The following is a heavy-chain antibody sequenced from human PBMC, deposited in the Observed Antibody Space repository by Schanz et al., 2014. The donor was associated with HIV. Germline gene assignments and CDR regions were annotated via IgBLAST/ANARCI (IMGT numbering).Heavy chain of an antibody. CDR2: MNPNSGNT. CDR3: ARGRSGYCSGGSCPYGRYYFDY. Sequence: QVQLVPSGAEVKKPGASVKVACKASGYTFTSYDINWVRQATGQGIEWMGWMNPNSGNTGYAQKFQGRVTMTRNTSISTAYMELSRLRSDDTAVYYCARGRSGYCSGGSCPYGRYYFDYWGQGTLVTVSS. CDR1: GYTFTSYD. J-gene: IGHJ4*02. V-gene: IGHV1-8*01. D-gene: IGHD2-15*01.